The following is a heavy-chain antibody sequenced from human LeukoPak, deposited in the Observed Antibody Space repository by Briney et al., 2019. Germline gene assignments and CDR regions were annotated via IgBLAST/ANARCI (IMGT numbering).Heavy chain of an antibody. CDR1: GFTFSSYE. Sequence: GGSLRLSCAASGFTFSSYEMNWVRQAPGKGLEWVSYISSSGSTIYYADSVKGRFTISRDNAKNSLYLQMNSLRAEDTAVYYCARGPLDYYDSSGYFNYWGQGTLVTVSS. J-gene: IGHJ4*02. V-gene: IGHV3-48*03. CDR3: ARGPLDYYDSSGYFNY. D-gene: IGHD3-22*01. CDR2: ISSSGSTI.